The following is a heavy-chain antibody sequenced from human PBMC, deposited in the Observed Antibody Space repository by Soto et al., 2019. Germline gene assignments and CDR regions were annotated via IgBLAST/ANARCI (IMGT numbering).Heavy chain of an antibody. CDR1: GFTFSSYW. J-gene: IGHJ4*02. D-gene: IGHD5-18*01. V-gene: IGHV3-74*01. Sequence: EVQLVESGGGLVQPGGSLRLSCAASGFTFSSYWMHWFRQPPGKGLVWVSRINGDGSSTSYADSVKGRFTISRDNAKNTLYLQMNSLRAEDTAVYYCARIQKGLPGLGYWGQGTLVTVSS. CDR2: INGDGSST. CDR3: ARIQKGLPGLGY.